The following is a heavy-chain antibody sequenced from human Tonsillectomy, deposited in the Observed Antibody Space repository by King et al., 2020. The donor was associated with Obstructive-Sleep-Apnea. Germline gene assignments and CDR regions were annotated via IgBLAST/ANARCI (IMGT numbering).Heavy chain of an antibody. V-gene: IGHV3-48*01. J-gene: IGHJ2*01. CDR3: ARLVDDYGDYVNWYFDL. D-gene: IGHD4-17*01. CDR1: GFTFRTQS. Sequence: VQLVESGGGLVQPGGSLRLSCVASGFTFRTQSMTWVRQAPGKGLEWVSYISRDSSTIYYADSVKGRFTISRDNAKNSLYLQMSSLRAADTAVYYCARLVDDYGDYVNWYFDLWAVAPWSRSPQ. CDR2: ISRDSSTI.